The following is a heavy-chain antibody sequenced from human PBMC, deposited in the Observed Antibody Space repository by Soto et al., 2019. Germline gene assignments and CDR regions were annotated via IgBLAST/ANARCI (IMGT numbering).Heavy chain of an antibody. J-gene: IGHJ6*02. Sequence: ASVKVSCKASGYTCTTYGISWVRQAPGQGLEWMGWISPYNGTTKYAEKFQGEMTMTTDTATSTAYMDLRSLRSDDTAVYYCARDGERDTGLNFYYYLHGMDAWGQGTRVTVSS. V-gene: IGHV1-18*04. D-gene: IGHD1-1*01. CDR2: ISPYNGTT. CDR3: ARDGERDTGLNFYYYLHGMDA. CDR1: GYTCTTYG.